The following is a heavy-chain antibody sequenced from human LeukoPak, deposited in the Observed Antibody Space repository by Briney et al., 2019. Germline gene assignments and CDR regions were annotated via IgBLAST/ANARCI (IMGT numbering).Heavy chain of an antibody. CDR2: INPNSGGT. V-gene: IGHV1-2*02. CDR3: ARNYYDSSGYYSY. Sequence: ASVEVSCKASGYTFTGYYMHWVRQAPGQGLEWMGWINPNSGGTNYAQKFQGRVTMTRDTSISTAYMELSRLRSDDTAVYYCARNYYDSSGYYSYRGQGTLVTVSS. J-gene: IGHJ4*02. CDR1: GYTFTGYY. D-gene: IGHD3-22*01.